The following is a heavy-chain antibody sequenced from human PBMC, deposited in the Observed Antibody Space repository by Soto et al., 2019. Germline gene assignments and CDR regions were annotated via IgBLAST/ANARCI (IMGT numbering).Heavy chain of an antibody. D-gene: IGHD6-19*01. CDR3: ATIAVPPAFDI. CDR1: GFIVSSYG. CDR2: MQFDGSIK. J-gene: IGHJ3*02. Sequence: RRSLRLSCATSGFIVSSYGMTWVRQAPGKRLEWVAVMQFDGSIKYYEDSLKGRFTMSRDNSKNTMYLQMNSLRAEDTAVSYCATIAVPPAFDIWGQGTMVTVSS. V-gene: IGHV3-30*02.